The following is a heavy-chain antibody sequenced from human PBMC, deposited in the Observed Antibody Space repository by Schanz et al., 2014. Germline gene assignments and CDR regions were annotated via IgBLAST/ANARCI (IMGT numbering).Heavy chain of an antibody. Sequence: QVQLQESGPGLVKPSETLSLTCTVSGGSISASYWGWIRQPPGKGLEWIAYIYYSGSTNYNPSLRRRVTISLDTYKNQFSLKLRSVTSADTAVYYCARDPGYSGQYGLDVWGQGTTVTVSS. D-gene: IGHD6-13*01. CDR1: GGSISASY. V-gene: IGHV4-59*01. CDR2: IYYSGST. J-gene: IGHJ6*02. CDR3: ARDPGYSGQYGLDV.